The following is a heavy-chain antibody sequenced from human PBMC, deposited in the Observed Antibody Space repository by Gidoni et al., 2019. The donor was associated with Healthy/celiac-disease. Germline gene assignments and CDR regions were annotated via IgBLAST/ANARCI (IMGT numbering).Heavy chain of an antibody. CDR3: AKGLGYCSGGSCYRPPWDAFDI. CDR2: ISGSGGST. Sequence: EVQLLESGGGLVQPGGSLRLSCAASGFTFSSYAMRWVRQAPGKGLGWVSAISGSGGSTYYADSVKGRFTISRDNSKNTLYLQMNSLRAEDTAVYYCAKGLGYCSGGSCYRPPWDAFDIWGQGTMVTVSS. D-gene: IGHD2-15*01. J-gene: IGHJ3*02. V-gene: IGHV3-23*01. CDR1: GFTFSSYA.